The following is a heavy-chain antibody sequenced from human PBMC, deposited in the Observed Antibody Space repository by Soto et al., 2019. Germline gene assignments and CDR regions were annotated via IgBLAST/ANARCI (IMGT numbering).Heavy chain of an antibody. CDR1: GFTVSDSY. V-gene: IGHV3-53*05. J-gene: IGHJ6*02. CDR3: ARVSSSSWYVNYYGMDV. Sequence: GGSLRLSCAASGFTVSDSYMSWVRQAPGKGLESVSVIYSDGDTYYADSVKGRFTISRDNSKNTLYLQMNSLRAEDTAVYYCARVSSSSWYVNYYGMDVWGQGTTVTVSS. D-gene: IGHD6-13*01. CDR2: IYSDGDT.